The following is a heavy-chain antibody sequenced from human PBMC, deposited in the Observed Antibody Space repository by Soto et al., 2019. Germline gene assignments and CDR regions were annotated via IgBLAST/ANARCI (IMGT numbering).Heavy chain of an antibody. CDR1: GFTFSDFA. V-gene: IGHV3-23*01. J-gene: IGHJ4*02. Sequence: VGSLRLSCSASGFTFSDFAMSWVRQAPGKGLEWVSGISGSGEGTYYTDSVKGRFTISRDNSKNTLYLQMNSLRAEDTATYYCAKDVVIVPAVIGGYYFDYWAQGTLVTVSS. CDR2: ISGSGEGT. D-gene: IGHD2-2*02. CDR3: AKDVVIVPAVIGGYYFDY.